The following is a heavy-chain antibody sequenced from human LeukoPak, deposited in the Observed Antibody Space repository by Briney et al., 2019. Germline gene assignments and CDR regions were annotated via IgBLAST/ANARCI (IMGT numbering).Heavy chain of an antibody. V-gene: IGHV3-23*01. CDR1: GFTFSSYA. CDR2: ISGSGGST. J-gene: IGHJ4*02. D-gene: IGHD3-10*01. Sequence: SGGSLRLSCAASGFTFSSYAMSWVRQAPGKGLEWVSAISGSGGSTYYADSVKGLFTISRDNSKNTLYLQMNSLRAEDTAVYYCAKDGRDYYGSGSYYNAPADYWGQGALVTVSS. CDR3: AKDGRDYYGSGSYYNAPADY.